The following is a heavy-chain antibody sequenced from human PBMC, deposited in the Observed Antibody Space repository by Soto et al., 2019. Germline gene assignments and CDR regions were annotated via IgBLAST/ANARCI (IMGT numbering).Heavy chain of an antibody. CDR2: IWYDGSKI. CDR3: ARPLEQHQLGFGMDV. J-gene: IGHJ6*01. D-gene: IGHD6-13*01. V-gene: IGHV3-33*01. CDR1: GFTFSSYG. Sequence: GGSLRLSCAASGFTFSSYGMHWVRQAPGKGLEWVAVIWYDGSKIYYADSVKGRFTISRDNSKSTLYLQMNSLRAEDTAVYYCARPLEQHQLGFGMDVWGQGSPVTV.